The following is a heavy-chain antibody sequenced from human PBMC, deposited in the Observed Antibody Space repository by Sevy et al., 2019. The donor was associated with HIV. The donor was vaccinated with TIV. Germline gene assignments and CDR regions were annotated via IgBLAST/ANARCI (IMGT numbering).Heavy chain of an antibody. CDR2: ISYDGSND. D-gene: IGHD5-12*01. J-gene: IGHJ4*02. CDR3: ARGPYNSGLRLDF. CDR1: GFAFSTYT. Sequence: GGSLRLSCAASGFAFSTYTMHWVRQAPGKGLEWVAIISYDGSNDHYADSVKGRFTISRENSKNTVSLQMNSLRPDDTALYYCARGPYNSGLRLDFWGRGILVTVSS. V-gene: IGHV3-30-3*01.